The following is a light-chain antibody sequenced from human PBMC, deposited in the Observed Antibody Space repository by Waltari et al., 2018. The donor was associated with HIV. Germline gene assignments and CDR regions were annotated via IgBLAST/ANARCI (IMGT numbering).Light chain of an antibody. Sequence: IVMTQTSLSSPVTLGQPASISCRSSQSLVHTDGKTYLSWLHQRPGQPPRLVLYQVSSRFPGVSDRFTGSGAGTDFTLKISRVEAEDVGTYYFMQATQFPRTFGQGTKVEIK. CDR2: QVS. V-gene: IGKV2-24*01. CDR1: QSLVHTDGKTY. J-gene: IGKJ1*01. CDR3: MQATQFPRT.